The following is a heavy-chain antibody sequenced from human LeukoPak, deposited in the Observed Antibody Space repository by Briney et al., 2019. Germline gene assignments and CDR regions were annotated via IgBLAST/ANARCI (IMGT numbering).Heavy chain of an antibody. CDR2: ISGSGDST. D-gene: IGHD3-10*01. CDR3: AKPLVRDRWFGES. Sequence: GGSLRLSCAASGFTFSSYAMSWVRQAPGKGLEWVAGISGSGDSTDYADSVKGRFTISRDNSKNTLYLQMNSLRLEDTAIYYCAKPLVRDRWFGESWGQGTLVTVSS. J-gene: IGHJ5*02. CDR1: GFTFSSYA. V-gene: IGHV3-23*01.